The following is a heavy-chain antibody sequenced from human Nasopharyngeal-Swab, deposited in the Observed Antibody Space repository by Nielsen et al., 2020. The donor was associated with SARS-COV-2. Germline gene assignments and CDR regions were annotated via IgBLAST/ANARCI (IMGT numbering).Heavy chain of an antibody. CDR1: GGSFSGYY. D-gene: IGHD6-13*01. CDR2: INHSGST. J-gene: IGHJ4*02. CDR3: AREYSSSWYRGFDY. V-gene: IGHV4-34*01. Sequence: SETLSLTCAVYGGSFSGYYWSWIRQPPGKGLEWIGEINHSGSTNYNPSLKSRVTISVDTSKNQFSLKLSPVTAADTAVYYCAREYSSSWYRGFDYWGQGTLVTVSS.